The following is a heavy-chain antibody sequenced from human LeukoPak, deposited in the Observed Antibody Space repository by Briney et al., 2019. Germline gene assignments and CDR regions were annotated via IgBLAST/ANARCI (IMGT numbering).Heavy chain of an antibody. V-gene: IGHV3-23*01. J-gene: IGHJ3*02. D-gene: IGHD6-13*01. Sequence: GGSLRLSCAASGFTFSNYAMNWVRQAPGKGLEWVSTISGSGGGTYYADSVKGRFTISRDTSKNTLFLQMNSLRAEDTAVYYCSKSYSSNWYDAFDIWGQGTMVTVSS. CDR3: SKSYSSNWYDAFDI. CDR1: GFTFSNYA. CDR2: ISGSGGGT.